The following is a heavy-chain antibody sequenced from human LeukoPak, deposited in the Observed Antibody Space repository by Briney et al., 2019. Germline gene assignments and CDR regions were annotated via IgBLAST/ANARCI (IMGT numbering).Heavy chain of an antibody. CDR3: AREGFRDYYDSSGYYHPDAFDI. Sequence: PGGSLRLSCAASGFTFSSYSMNWVRQAPGKGLEWVSSISSSSSYKYYADSVKGRFTISRDNTKNSLYLQMNILRDEDTAVYYCAREGFRDYYDSSGYYHPDAFDIWGQGTMVTVSS. J-gene: IGHJ3*02. D-gene: IGHD3-22*01. CDR2: ISSSSSYK. CDR1: GFTFSSYS. V-gene: IGHV3-21*01.